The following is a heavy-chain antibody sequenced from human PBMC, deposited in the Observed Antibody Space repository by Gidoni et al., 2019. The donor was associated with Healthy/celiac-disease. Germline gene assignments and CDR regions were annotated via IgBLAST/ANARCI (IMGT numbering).Heavy chain of an antibody. CDR1: GGSISSYY. CDR3: ARADDSTDWFDP. CDR2: IYYSGST. J-gene: IGHJ5*02. V-gene: IGHV4-59*08. Sequence: QVQLQESGPGLVKPSETLSLTCTVSGGSISSYYWSWIRQPPGKGLEWIGYIYYSGSTNYNPSLKSRVTMSVDTSKNQFSLKLSSVTAADTAVYYCARADDSTDWFDPWGQGTLVTVSS. D-gene: IGHD4-17*01.